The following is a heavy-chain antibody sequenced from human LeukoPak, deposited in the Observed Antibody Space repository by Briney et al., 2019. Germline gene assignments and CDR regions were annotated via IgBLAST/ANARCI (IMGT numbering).Heavy chain of an antibody. Sequence: PSQTLSLTCTVSGGSISSGGYYWSWIRQHPGKGLEWIGYIYYSGSTYYNPSLKSRVTISVDTSKNQFSLKLSSVTAADTAVYYCAGVRYYYDSSGYYSLRGYFDYWGQGTLVTVSS. CDR1: GGSISSGGYY. CDR2: IYYSGST. J-gene: IGHJ4*02. D-gene: IGHD3-22*01. CDR3: AGVRYYYDSSGYYSLRGYFDY. V-gene: IGHV4-31*03.